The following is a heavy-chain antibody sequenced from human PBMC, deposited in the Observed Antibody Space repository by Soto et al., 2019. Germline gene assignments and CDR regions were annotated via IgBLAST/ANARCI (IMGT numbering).Heavy chain of an antibody. D-gene: IGHD3-10*01. Sequence: GGSLRLSCAASRIIFSNYWMSWVRQAPGKGLEWVANIKEDGSEKYYVDSVKGRFTIARDNAKNSVYLQMNSLGVEDTAVYYCAREPTMVASNDYYHYYMDVWGKGTTVTVSS. V-gene: IGHV3-7*01. CDR1: RIIFSNYW. J-gene: IGHJ6*03. CDR3: AREPTMVASNDYYHYYMDV. CDR2: IKEDGSEK.